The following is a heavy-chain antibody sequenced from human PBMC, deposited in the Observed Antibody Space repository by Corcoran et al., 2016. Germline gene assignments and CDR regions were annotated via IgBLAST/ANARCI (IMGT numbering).Heavy chain of an antibody. V-gene: IGHV3-15*07. J-gene: IGHJ3*02. D-gene: IGHD3-16*01. CDR1: GFTFSNAW. CDR3: SAGDAIDI. Sequence: EVQLVESGGGLVKSGGSLRLSCTGSGFTFSNAWMNWVHQAPGKGLEWVGRIKSKANGGAIEYVAPVKGRVSISRDDSRNTVYREMNSLETEDTAVYYCSAGDAIDIWGQGTMVTVSS. CDR2: IKSKANGGAI.